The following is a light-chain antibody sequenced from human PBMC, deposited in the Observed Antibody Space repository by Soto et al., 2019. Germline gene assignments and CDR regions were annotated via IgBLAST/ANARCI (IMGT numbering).Light chain of an antibody. V-gene: IGKV1-39*01. CDR1: QSISNY. J-gene: IGKJ3*01. Sequence: DIQMTQSPSSLSASVGDRVTITCRSSQSISNYLNWYQQKPGKAPKLLIYAASSLQSRVPSRFSGSGSGTDFTLTISSLQPEDFATYSCQQSYTTLVTFGPGTNVDI. CDR2: AAS. CDR3: QQSYTTLVT.